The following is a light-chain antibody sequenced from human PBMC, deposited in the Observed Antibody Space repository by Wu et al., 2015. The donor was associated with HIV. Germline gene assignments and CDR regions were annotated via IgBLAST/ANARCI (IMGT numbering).Light chain of an antibody. CDR1: QSVSSSY. CDR3: QQYGSSPRT. CDR2: DAS. V-gene: IGKV3-20*01. Sequence: EIVLTQSPATLSLSPGERATLSCRASQSVSSSYLAWYQQKLGQAPRLLIYDASSRATGIPDRFSGSGSGTDFTLTISRLEPEDFAVYYCQQYGSSPRTFGPGTKGGYQT. J-gene: IGKJ3*01.